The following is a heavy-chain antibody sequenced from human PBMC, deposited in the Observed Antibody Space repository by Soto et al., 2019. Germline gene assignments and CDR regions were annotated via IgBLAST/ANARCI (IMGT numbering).Heavy chain of an antibody. J-gene: IGHJ5*02. D-gene: IGHD3-22*01. CDR2: ISGSGGST. CDR1: GFTFSSYA. CDR3: AKDHYYDSSGYYYVNWFDP. V-gene: IGHV3-23*01. Sequence: GGSLRLSCAASGFTFSSYAMSWVRQAPGKGLEWVSAISGSGGSTYYADSVKGRFTISRDNSKNTLYLQMNSLRAEDTAVYYCAKDHYYDSSGYYYVNWFDPWGQGPLVTVSS.